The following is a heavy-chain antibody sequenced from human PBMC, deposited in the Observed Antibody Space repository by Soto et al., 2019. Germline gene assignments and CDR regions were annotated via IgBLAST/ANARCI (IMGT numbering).Heavy chain of an antibody. CDR1: GGSISSSNW. J-gene: IGHJ6*02. V-gene: IGHV4-4*02. Sequence: QVQLQESGPGLVKPSGTLSLTCAVSGGSISSSNWWSWVRQPPGKGLEWIGEIYHSGSTNYNPSLKSRVSITVDKSKNQFSLMLSSVTAADTAVYYCAGSFDYGDYKLVMDVWGQGTTVTVSS. CDR3: AGSFDYGDYKLVMDV. CDR2: IYHSGST. D-gene: IGHD4-17*01.